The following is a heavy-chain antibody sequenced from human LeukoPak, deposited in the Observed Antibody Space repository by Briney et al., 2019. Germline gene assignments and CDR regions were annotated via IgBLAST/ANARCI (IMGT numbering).Heavy chain of an antibody. D-gene: IGHD3-10*01. Sequence: GGSLRLSCAASGFTFSNYAMHWVRQAPGKGLEWVAVISYDGSNKYYADSVKGRFTISRDNSKNTLYLQMNSLRAEDTAVYYCARDHRGVRDYFDYWGQGTLVAVSS. V-gene: IGHV3-30-3*01. J-gene: IGHJ4*02. CDR2: ISYDGSNK. CDR1: GFTFSNYA. CDR3: ARDHRGVRDYFDY.